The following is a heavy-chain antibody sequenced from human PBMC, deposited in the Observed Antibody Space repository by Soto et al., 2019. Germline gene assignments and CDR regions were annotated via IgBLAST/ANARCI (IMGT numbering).Heavy chain of an antibody. V-gene: IGHV4-30-2*01. Sequence: SETLSLTCAFSGGSISSGGYSWGWIRQPPGKGLEWIGYIYHSVSTYYNPSLKSRVTISVDRSKNQFSLKLSSVTAADTAVYYCARVPDVWGQGTTVTVSS. CDR3: ARVPDV. CDR1: GGSISSGGYS. J-gene: IGHJ6*02. CDR2: IYHSVST.